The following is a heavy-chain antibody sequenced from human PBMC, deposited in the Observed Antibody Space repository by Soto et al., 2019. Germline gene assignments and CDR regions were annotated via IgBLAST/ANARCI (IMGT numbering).Heavy chain of an antibody. V-gene: IGHV3-23*01. Sequence: EVQLLESGGDLIQPGGSLRLSCAASGFTFSSYAMSWVRQAPGKGLGWVSAISSSGGSTFYADSVKGRFTISRDNSRNTLYLQMNSLRAEDTAIYHCVKYQPMTQPRPYFDYWGQGTLVTVSS. CDR3: VKYQPMTQPRPYFDY. D-gene: IGHD3-22*01. CDR2: ISSSGGST. CDR1: GFTFSSYA. J-gene: IGHJ4*02.